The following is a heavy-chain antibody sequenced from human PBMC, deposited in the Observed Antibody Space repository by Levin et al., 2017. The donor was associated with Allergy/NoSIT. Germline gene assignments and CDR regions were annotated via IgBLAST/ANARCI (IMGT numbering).Heavy chain of an antibody. V-gene: IGHV5-51*01. D-gene: IGHD3-9*01. J-gene: IGHJ3*02. Sequence: KVSCKGSGYRFTSYWIGWVRQMPGKGLEWMGIINAGDSDTRYSPSFQGQVTISADKSISTAYLQWSSLKASETDMYYCARPSRDFDWLIDAFDIWGQGTMVTVSS. CDR1: GYRFTSYW. CDR2: INAGDSDT. CDR3: ARPSRDFDWLIDAFDI.